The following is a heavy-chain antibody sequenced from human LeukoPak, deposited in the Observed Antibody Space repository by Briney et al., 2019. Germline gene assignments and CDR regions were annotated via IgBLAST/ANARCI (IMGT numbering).Heavy chain of an antibody. Sequence: GGSLRLSCAASGFTFSSYAMHWVRQAPGKGLEWVAVISYDGSNKYYADSVKGRFTISRDNSKNTLYLQMNSLRAEDTAVYYCARDATGPYSSVSSHWGQGTLVTVSS. D-gene: IGHD6-25*01. V-gene: IGHV3-30-3*01. CDR2: ISYDGSNK. J-gene: IGHJ4*02. CDR1: GFTFSSYA. CDR3: ARDATGPYSSVSSH.